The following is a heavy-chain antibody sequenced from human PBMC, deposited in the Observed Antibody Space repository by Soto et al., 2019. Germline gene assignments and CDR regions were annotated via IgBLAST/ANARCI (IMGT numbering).Heavy chain of an antibody. V-gene: IGHV1-2*04. Sequence: RASVKVSCKASGYTFTGYYMHWVRQAPGQGLEWMGWINPNSGGTNYAQKFQGWVTMTRDTSISTAYMELSRLRSDDTAVYYCARGGRGYDFWSGYPSSEFYGMDVWGQGTTVTVSS. J-gene: IGHJ6*02. CDR2: INPNSGGT. D-gene: IGHD3-3*01. CDR3: ARGGRGYDFWSGYPSSEFYGMDV. CDR1: GYTFTGYY.